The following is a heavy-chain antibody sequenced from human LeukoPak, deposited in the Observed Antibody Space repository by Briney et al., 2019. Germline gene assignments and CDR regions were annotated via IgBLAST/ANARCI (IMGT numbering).Heavy chain of an antibody. Sequence: GGSLRLSCAASGFSFSSFSMNWVRQAPGKGLEWVSYISGGSSFTYYVDSVKGRFTISRDNAKNSLYLQTNSLRAEDTAVYYCARDLGYSSGPNYWGQGTRVTVSS. CDR3: ARDLGYSSGPNY. D-gene: IGHD6-19*01. J-gene: IGHJ4*02. CDR1: GFSFSSFS. V-gene: IGHV3-21*01. CDR2: ISGGSSFT.